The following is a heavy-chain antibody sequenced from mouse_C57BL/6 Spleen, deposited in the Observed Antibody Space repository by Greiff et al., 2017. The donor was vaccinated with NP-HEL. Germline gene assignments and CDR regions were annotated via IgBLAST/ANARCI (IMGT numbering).Heavy chain of an antibody. CDR3: ARDGYSQCYFDD. D-gene: IGHD2-3*01. J-gene: IGHJ2*01. Sequence: VQLLQSGAELAQPGASLKLSCKASGYAFPCYGISWVQQRTGQGLEWIGEIYPSGGSTYYNEKFKGQVILSADKSSSTAYMELRRLTSEDSAVYFCARDGYSQCYFDDWGKGTTLTVSS. V-gene: IGHV1-81*01. CDR2: IYPSGGST. CDR1: GYAFPCYG.